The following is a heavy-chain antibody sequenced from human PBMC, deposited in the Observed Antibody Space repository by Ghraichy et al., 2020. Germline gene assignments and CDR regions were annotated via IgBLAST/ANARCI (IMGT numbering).Heavy chain of an antibody. CDR2: IKYDESEK. Sequence: GSLRLSCAASGFTFSDYWMAWVRQAPGKGLEWVANIKYDESEKYYVDSVKGRFTISRDNAKNSLYLQMNSLRVEDMAVYYCARDAYSGGSCYSNWGQGILVTVSS. J-gene: IGHJ4*02. CDR1: GFTFSDYW. CDR3: ARDAYSGGSCYSN. V-gene: IGHV3-7*01. D-gene: IGHD3-22*01.